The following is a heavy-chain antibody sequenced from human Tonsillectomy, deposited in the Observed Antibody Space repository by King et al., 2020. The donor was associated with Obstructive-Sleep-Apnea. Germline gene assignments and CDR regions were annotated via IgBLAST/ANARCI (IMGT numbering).Heavy chain of an antibody. CDR1: GFTFSDYG. D-gene: IGHD3-10*01. CDR2: ISYAGTNE. V-gene: IGHV3-30*18. Sequence: VQLVESGGGVVQPGRSLRLSCAASGFTFSDYGMHWVRQAPGKGLEWVAVISYAGTNEYYADSVKGRFTISRDNFKNTLYLQMNSQRAEDTAVYYCAKAQSQLLWFGGFYYYGMDVWGQGTTVTVSS. CDR3: AKAQSQLLWFGGFYYYGMDV. J-gene: IGHJ6*02.